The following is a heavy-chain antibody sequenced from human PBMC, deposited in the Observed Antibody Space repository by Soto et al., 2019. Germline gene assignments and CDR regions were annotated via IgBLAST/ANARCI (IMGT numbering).Heavy chain of an antibody. V-gene: IGHV3-53*04. J-gene: IGHJ6*03. CDR3: ARDHHGIAAAGTYYYYYYYMDV. Sequence: GGSLRLSCAASGFTVSSNYMSWVRQAPGKGLEWVSVIYSGGSTYYADSVKDRFTISRHNSKNTLYLQMNSLRAEDTAVYYCARDHHGIAAAGTYYYYYYYMDVWGKGTTVTVSS. CDR1: GFTVSSNY. D-gene: IGHD6-13*01. CDR2: IYSGGST.